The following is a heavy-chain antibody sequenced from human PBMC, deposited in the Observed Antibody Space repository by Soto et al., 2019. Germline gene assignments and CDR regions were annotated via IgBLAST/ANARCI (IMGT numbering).Heavy chain of an antibody. D-gene: IGHD6-13*01. CDR2: IYPGDSDT. J-gene: IGHJ4*02. CDR1: GYSYTCYL. V-gene: IGHV5-51*01. CDR3: TTDPPGIAAY. Sequence: GESLMISWTCTGYSYTCYLIGWVRQMPGKGLEWMGIIYPGDSDTRYSPSFQGQVTISADKSISTAYLQWSSLKTEDTAVYYCTTDPPGIAAYWGQGTLVTVSS.